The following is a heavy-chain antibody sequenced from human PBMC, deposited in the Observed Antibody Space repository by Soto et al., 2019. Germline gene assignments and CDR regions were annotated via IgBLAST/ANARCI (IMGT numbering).Heavy chain of an antibody. CDR2: ISGSGGST. J-gene: IGHJ4*02. CDR3: AKSRDYSGYDEYYFDY. D-gene: IGHD5-12*01. Sequence: HGGSLSLSCAASGFNFSSYAMSWVRQAPGKGLEWVSAISGSGGSTYYADSVKGRFTISRDNSKNTLYLQMNSLRAEDTAVYYCAKSRDYSGYDEYYFDYWGQGTLVTVSS. CDR1: GFNFSSYA. V-gene: IGHV3-23*01.